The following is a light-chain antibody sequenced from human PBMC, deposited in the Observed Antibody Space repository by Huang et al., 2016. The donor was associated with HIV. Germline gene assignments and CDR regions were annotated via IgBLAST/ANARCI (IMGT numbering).Light chain of an antibody. CDR2: CAS. J-gene: IGKJ1*01. CDR3: QQYNNWPRT. V-gene: IGKV3-15*01. CDR1: QSVSSN. Sequence: EIVMTQSPATLSVSPGERATLSCRGSQSVSSNLAWYQQKPGQAPRLLSYCASTRATGVPARFSGSGSGTEFTLAISSLQSEDFVIYYCQQYNNWPRTFGQGTRVEIK.